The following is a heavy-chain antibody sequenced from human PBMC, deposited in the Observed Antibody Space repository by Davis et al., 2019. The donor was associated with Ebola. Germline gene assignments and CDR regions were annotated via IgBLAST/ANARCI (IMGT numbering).Heavy chain of an antibody. CDR3: AHWGGYDFWSGPGY. D-gene: IGHD3-3*01. CDR1: GFSLSTSGVG. J-gene: IGHJ4*02. CDR2: IYWDDDK. V-gene: IGHV2-5*02. Sequence: SGSTLVTPTQTLTLTCTFSGFSLSTSGVGVGWIRQPPGKALEWLALIYWDDDKRYSPSLKSRLTITKDTSKNQVVLTMTNMDPVDTATYYCAHWGGYDFWSGPGYWGQGTLVTVSS.